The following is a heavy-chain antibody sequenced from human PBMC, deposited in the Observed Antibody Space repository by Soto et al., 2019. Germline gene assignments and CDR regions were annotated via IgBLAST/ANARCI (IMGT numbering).Heavy chain of an antibody. CDR1: GYSFTDYH. Sequence: ASVKVSCKASGYSFTDYHIHWVRQAPGQGLEWLGRINPKSGGTSTAQKSQGWVTMTRDKSMSTVYMELTSLRSEDTAVYYCARGWLQWVRPHYYYYGMDVWGQGTTVTVSS. D-gene: IGHD3-10*01. CDR3: ARGWLQWVRPHYYYYGMDV. CDR2: INPKSGGT. J-gene: IGHJ6*02. V-gene: IGHV1-2*04.